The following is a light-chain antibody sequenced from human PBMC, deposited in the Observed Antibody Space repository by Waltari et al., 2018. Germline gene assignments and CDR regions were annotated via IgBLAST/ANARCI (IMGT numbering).Light chain of an antibody. CDR1: QSISSY. Sequence: VILTQSPATLYLSPGERATLSCRASQSISSYLAGYQQKPGQAPRLLIQSSASRATGIQDRFSGSGSGKVFTLTISSLEPEDVGCYHCYQNSSGWTFGQGTKVEIK. CDR2: SSA. J-gene: IGKJ1*01. CDR3: YQNSSGWT. V-gene: IGKV3-11*01.